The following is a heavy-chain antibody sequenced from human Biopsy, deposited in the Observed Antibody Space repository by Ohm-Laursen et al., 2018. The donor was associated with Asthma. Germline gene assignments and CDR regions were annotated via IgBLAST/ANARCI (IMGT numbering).Heavy chain of an antibody. CDR2: IMTVFGTT. V-gene: IGHV1-69*01. CDR3: ARCQVGYSSGWSLLLKKIYYSGMDV. J-gene: IGHJ6*02. Sequence: SPVKVSCKASGGSFSNFAFSWARQAPGQGLEWLGGIMTVFGTTNYAQEFQGRVTITADESTSTAYMEVTSLRSEDTAIYYCARCQVGYSSGWSLLLKKIYYSGMDVWGQGTAVTVSS. D-gene: IGHD6-19*01. CDR1: GGSFSNFA.